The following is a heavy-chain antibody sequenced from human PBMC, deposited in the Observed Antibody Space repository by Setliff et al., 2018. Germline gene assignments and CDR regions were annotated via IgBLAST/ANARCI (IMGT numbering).Heavy chain of an antibody. J-gene: IGHJ3*02. CDR2: IKEDGGEK. V-gene: IGHV3-7*01. Sequence: GGSLRLSCGASGFTFSSHWMTWVRQAPGKGLEWVANIKEDGGEKYYVDSVKGRFTISRDNAKNSLFLQMDSLRAEDAAVYYCASGVPREYYDTSGYPDAFDIWGQGTTVTVSS. CDR1: GFTFSSHW. D-gene: IGHD3-22*01. CDR3: ASGVPREYYDTSGYPDAFDI.